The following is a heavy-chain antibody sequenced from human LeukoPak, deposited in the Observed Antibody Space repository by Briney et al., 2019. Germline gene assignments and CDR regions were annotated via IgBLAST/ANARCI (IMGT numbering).Heavy chain of an antibody. Sequence: PGGSLRLSCATSGLNFINAWMSWVRQAPGKGLEWVGRIKSKAGGGTADYVTPVKGRFTISRDDSKNTLYLQMNSLKTEDTAVYFCTCVGRTMITNNYYYYMAVWGKGTTVTVSS. CDR1: GLNFINAW. V-gene: IGHV3-15*01. D-gene: IGHD3-22*01. CDR2: IKSKAGGGTA. J-gene: IGHJ6*03. CDR3: TCVGRTMITNNYYYYMAV.